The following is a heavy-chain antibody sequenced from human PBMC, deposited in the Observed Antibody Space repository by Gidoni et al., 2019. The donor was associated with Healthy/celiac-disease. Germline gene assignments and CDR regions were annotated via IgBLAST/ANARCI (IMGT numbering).Heavy chain of an antibody. CDR3: ARDLNRRWFGELEDY. J-gene: IGHJ4*02. Sequence: EVQLVEPGGSLVQPGGSLRLSCAASGFTFSSYSMNWVRQAPGKGLEWVSYISSSSSTIYYADSVKGRFTISRDNAKNSLYLQMNSLRDEDTAVYYCARDLNRRWFGELEDYWGQGTLVTVSS. CDR1: GFTFSSYS. V-gene: IGHV3-48*02. CDR2: ISSSSSTI. D-gene: IGHD3-10*01.